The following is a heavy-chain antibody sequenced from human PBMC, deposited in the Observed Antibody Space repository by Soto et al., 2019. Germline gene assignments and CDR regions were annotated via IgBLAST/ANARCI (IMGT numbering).Heavy chain of an antibody. Sequence: SVKVSCKTSRDTFSTYGITWVRQAPGQGLEWMGRIIPVFGSGNYAQRLQGRLTITADESSSTVYMELTSLRSDDTALYYCARAFTPDCSGGSCSPDYWGQGTLVTVSS. D-gene: IGHD2-15*01. V-gene: IGHV1-69*13. CDR2: IIPVFGSG. CDR3: ARAFTPDCSGGSCSPDY. CDR1: RDTFSTYG. J-gene: IGHJ4*02.